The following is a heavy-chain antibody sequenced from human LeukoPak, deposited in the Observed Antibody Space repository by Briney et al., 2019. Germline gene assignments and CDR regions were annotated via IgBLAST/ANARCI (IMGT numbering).Heavy chain of an antibody. CDR3: ARSPPAEMATTGVDY. CDR1: GYTFTSYA. V-gene: IGHV7-4-1*02. D-gene: IGHD5-24*01. CDR2: INTNTGNP. Sequence: ASVKVSCKASGYTFTSYAMNWVRQAPGQGLEWMGWINTNTGNPTYAQGFTGRFVFSLDTSVSTAYLQISSLKADDTAVYYCARSPPAEMATTGVDYWGQGTLVTVSS. J-gene: IGHJ4*02.